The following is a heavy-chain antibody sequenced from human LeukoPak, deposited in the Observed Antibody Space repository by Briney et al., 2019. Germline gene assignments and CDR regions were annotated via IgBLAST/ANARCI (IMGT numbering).Heavy chain of an antibody. Sequence: SETLSLTCTVSGGSISSYYWSWIRQPPGKGLEWIGYIYYSGSTNYNPSLKSRVTISVDTSKNQFSLKLTSVTAADTALYYCARDSSGYYDFDYWGQGTLVTVSS. CDR3: ARDSSGYYDFDY. CDR1: GGSISSYY. CDR2: IYYSGST. D-gene: IGHD3-22*01. V-gene: IGHV4-59*01. J-gene: IGHJ4*02.